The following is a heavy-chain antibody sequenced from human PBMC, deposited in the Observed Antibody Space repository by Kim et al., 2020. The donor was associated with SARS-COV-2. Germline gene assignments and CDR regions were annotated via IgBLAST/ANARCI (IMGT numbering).Heavy chain of an antibody. D-gene: IGHD1-26*01. J-gene: IGHJ4*02. CDR2: ISYDGSNK. V-gene: IGHV3-30-3*01. CDR3: ARAQSGSYWGSFDY. Sequence: GGSLRLSCAASGFTFSSYAMHWVRQAPGKGLEWVAVISYDGSNKYYADSVKGRFTISRDNSKNTLYLQMNILRAEDMAVYYCARAQSGSYWGSFDYWGQG. CDR1: GFTFSSYA.